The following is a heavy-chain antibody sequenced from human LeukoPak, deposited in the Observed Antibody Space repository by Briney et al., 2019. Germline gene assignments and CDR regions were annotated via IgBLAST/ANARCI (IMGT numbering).Heavy chain of an antibody. J-gene: IGHJ4*02. Sequence: GASVKVSCKASGYTFTGYYMHWVRQAPGQGVEWMGWINPNSGGTNYAQRFQGRVTMTRDTSISTAYMELSRLRSDDTAVYYCARDHDSSDFDYWGQGTLVTVSS. CDR2: INPNSGGT. V-gene: IGHV1-2*02. CDR3: ARDHDSSDFDY. D-gene: IGHD3-22*01. CDR1: GYTFTGYY.